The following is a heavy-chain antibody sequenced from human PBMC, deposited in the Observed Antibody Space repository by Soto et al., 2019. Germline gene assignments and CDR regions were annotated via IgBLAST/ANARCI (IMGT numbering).Heavy chain of an antibody. V-gene: IGHV3-15*01. Sequence: AGSLRLSCAASGITFSKALMNWVRQSPGKGLEWVGRIKSKSDGGTTDYAAPVKGRFTISRDDSKNTLCLQMNSLKTEDTAVYYCTTNFHSDYGMDVWGQGTTVTVSS. CDR3: TTNFHSDYGMDV. CDR1: GITFSKAL. CDR2: IKSKSDGGTT. J-gene: IGHJ6*02. D-gene: IGHD4-4*01.